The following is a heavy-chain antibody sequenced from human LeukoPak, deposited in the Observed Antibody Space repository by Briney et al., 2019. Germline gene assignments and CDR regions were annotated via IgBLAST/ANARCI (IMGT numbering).Heavy chain of an antibody. CDR3: ARDIELSK. D-gene: IGHD1-7*01. V-gene: IGHV3-23*01. J-gene: IGHJ3*01. CDR1: GFTFSISA. Sequence: AGGSLRLSCAASGFTFSISAMTWVRQAPGKGLEWVALINYSGSNAYYADSVRGRFTISRDSSKSMLYLQMDSLRAEDTAIYYCARDIELSKWGQGTMVSV. CDR2: INYSGSNA.